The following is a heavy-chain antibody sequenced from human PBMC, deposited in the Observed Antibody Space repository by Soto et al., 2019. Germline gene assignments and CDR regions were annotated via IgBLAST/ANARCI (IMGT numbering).Heavy chain of an antibody. J-gene: IGHJ5*02. D-gene: IGHD6-19*01. Sequence: PSQTLSLTCAISGDSVSSSSVTWNWIRQSPSRGLEWLGRTYYRSKWYNDYAVSVKSRITINPDTSKNQFSLQLNSVTPEDTAVYYCARGPQYSSGLVWFDPWGQGTLVTVSS. CDR1: GDSVSSSSVT. V-gene: IGHV6-1*01. CDR3: ARGPQYSSGLVWFDP. CDR2: TYYRSKWYN.